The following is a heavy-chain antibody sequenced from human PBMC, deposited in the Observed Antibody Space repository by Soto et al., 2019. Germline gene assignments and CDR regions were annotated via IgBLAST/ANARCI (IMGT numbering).Heavy chain of an antibody. D-gene: IGHD2-21*01. V-gene: IGHV3-23*01. CDR2: ISGSGGST. CDR3: AKGLGVVAINYYGMDV. CDR1: GFTFSSYA. J-gene: IGHJ6*02. Sequence: PVGSLRLSCAASGFTFSSYAMRWVRQAPGKGLEWVSAISGSGGSTYYADSVKGRFTISRDNSKNTLYLQMNSLRAEDTAVYYCAKGLGVVAINYYGMDVWGQGTTVTVSS.